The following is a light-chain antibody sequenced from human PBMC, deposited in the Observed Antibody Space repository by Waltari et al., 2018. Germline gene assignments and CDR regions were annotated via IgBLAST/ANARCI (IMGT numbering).Light chain of an antibody. CDR2: DVS. Sequence: DIVLTQSPAILSLSPGARASLSCRASQSVHNYLALYQQKPGQAPRLLIYDVSNRATDIPARFSGSGFATDFTLTISSLEPEDFAVYYCQQRRTWPLTFGGGTKVEIK. V-gene: IGKV3-11*01. CDR3: QQRRTWPLT. CDR1: QSVHNY. J-gene: IGKJ4*01.